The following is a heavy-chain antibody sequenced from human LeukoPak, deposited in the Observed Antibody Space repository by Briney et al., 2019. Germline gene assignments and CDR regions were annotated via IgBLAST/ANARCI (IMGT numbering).Heavy chain of an antibody. Sequence: ASVKVSCKASGYTFTGYYMHWARQAPGQGLEWMGRINPNSGGTNYAQKFQGRVTMTRDTSISTAYMELSRLRSDDTAVYYCAREYCTSTSCSFYYFDYWGQGTLVTVSS. CDR3: AREYCTSTSCSFYYFDY. CDR1: GYTFTGYY. V-gene: IGHV1-2*06. J-gene: IGHJ4*02. D-gene: IGHD2-2*01. CDR2: INPNSGGT.